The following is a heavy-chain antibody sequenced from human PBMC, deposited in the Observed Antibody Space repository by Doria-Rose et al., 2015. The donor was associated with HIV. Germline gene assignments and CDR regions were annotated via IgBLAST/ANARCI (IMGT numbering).Heavy chain of an antibody. CDR3: ARDSSPYCTGGVCPRAYYYYYMDV. Sequence: MNWVRQAPGKGLEWVSSISGSSSYIYYADSVKGRFTISRDNAKNSLYLQMNSLRAEDTAVYYCARDSSPYCTGGVCPRAYYYYYMDVWGKGTTVTVSS. V-gene: IGHV3-21*01. CDR2: ISGSSSYI. J-gene: IGHJ6*03. D-gene: IGHD2-8*02.